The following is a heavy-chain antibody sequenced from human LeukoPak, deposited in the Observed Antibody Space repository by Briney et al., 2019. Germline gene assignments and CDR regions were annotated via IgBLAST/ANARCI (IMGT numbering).Heavy chain of an antibody. D-gene: IGHD3-10*01. V-gene: IGHV5-51*01. CDR1: GYTFTNYW. CDR2: VYPSDSDT. CDR3: ARGSGALPVFDY. Sequence: GESLKISCQGSGYTFTNYWIGWVRQMPGKGLEWMGIVYPSDSDTRYSPSFQGQVTISADKSITTAYLHWSSLKASDTAMYYCARGSGALPVFDYWGQGTLVTVSS. J-gene: IGHJ4*02.